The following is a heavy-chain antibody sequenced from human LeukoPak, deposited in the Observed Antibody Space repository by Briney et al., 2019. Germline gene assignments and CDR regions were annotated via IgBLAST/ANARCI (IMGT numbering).Heavy chain of an antibody. Sequence: ASVTVSFMASVYSFTGYYIHWVRQAPGQGREWMGWINPNSGATNYAQRFQDRVTMTRDTSINTAYMELNRLRSDDTAMYYCARDQNYYDATSYYGIDYWGQGTLVTVSS. V-gene: IGHV1-2*02. CDR1: VYSFTGYY. J-gene: IGHJ4*02. D-gene: IGHD3-22*01. CDR2: INPNSGAT. CDR3: ARDQNYYDATSYYGIDY.